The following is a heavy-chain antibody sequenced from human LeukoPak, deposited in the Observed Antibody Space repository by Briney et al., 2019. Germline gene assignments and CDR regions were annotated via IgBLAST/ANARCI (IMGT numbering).Heavy chain of an antibody. CDR2: IRYDGSNK. D-gene: IGHD7-27*01. Sequence: GGSLRLSCAASGFTFSSYGMHWVRQAPGKGLEWVAFIRYDGSNKYYADSVKGRFTISRDNSKNTLYLQVNSLRAEDTAVYYCAKDHPDYWGANWFDPWGQGTLVTVSS. J-gene: IGHJ5*02. CDR1: GFTFSSYG. CDR3: AKDHPDYWGANWFDP. V-gene: IGHV3-30*02.